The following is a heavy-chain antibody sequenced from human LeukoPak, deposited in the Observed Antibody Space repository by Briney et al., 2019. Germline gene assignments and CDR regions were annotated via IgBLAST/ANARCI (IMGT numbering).Heavy chain of an antibody. J-gene: IGHJ4*02. CDR1: GGSVNSYY. CDR3: ARMVPAGTHNY. V-gene: IGHV4-4*07. D-gene: IGHD2-2*01. Sequence: SETLSLTCTVSGGSVNSYYWSWIRQPAGKGLEWIGHIYASGSNDYNPSLKSRVTMSLDMAKNQFSLRLTSVTAADTAVYFCARMVPAGTHNYWGQGLLVTVSS. CDR2: IYASGSN.